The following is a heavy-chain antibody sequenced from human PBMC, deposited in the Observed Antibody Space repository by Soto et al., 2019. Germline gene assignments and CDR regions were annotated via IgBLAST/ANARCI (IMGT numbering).Heavy chain of an antibody. CDR3: ARGNTHGYYYMDV. J-gene: IGHJ6*03. V-gene: IGHV4-59*08. CDR2: FYYSGLT. D-gene: IGHD3-3*01. CDR1: GGSLNTYY. Sequence: PSETLSLTCAVSGGSLNTYYWTWFRQPPGKGLEWIGYFYYSGLTNYNPSLKSRVTISLNTSKNQFSLKLTSVTAADTAVYFCARGNTHGYYYMDVWGRGTTVTVSS.